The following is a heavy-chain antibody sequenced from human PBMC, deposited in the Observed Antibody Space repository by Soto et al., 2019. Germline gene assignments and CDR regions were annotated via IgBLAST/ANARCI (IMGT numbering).Heavy chain of an antibody. V-gene: IGHV4-4*02. D-gene: IGHD2-15*01. CDR1: GGSIGSSNW. J-gene: IGHJ4*02. CDR2: IYHSGAT. CDR3: ARDGGYATVDC. Sequence: PSETLSLTCAVSGGSIGSSNWWSWVRQSPRKGLEWIGYIYHSGATYYNPSLESRVTMSVDTSKNQFSLRLSSVTAADTAVYYCARDGGYATVDCWGQGTLLTVSS.